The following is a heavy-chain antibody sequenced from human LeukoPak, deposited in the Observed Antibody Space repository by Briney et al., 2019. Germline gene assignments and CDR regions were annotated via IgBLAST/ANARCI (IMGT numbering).Heavy chain of an antibody. J-gene: IGHJ6*02. D-gene: IGHD3-10*01. CDR2: INLNSGGT. CDR1: GYTFTGYY. V-gene: IGHV1-2*02. CDR3: ARELVGELSDYYYYYALDV. Sequence: ASVKVSCKASGYTFTGYYMHWVRHAPGQGLEWMGWINLNSGGTSFAQKFQGRVTMTRDTSISTAYMELTRLRSDDTAVYYCARELVGELSDYYYYYALDVWGQGTTVTVSS.